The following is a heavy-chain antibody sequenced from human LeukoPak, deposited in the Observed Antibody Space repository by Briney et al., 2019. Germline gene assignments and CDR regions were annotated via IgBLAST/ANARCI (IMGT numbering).Heavy chain of an antibody. Sequence: SETLSLTCTVSGGSMRSNSFYWGWIRQPPGKGLEWIGNINYGGHTYYNPSVKSRVTLSVDVSKNQFSLNLTSVTAADTALYFCARTHFDSLGWFDPWGQGIQVIVSS. CDR2: INYGGHT. V-gene: IGHV4-39*07. D-gene: IGHD3-9*01. CDR3: ARTHFDSLGWFDP. J-gene: IGHJ5*02. CDR1: GGSMRSNSFY.